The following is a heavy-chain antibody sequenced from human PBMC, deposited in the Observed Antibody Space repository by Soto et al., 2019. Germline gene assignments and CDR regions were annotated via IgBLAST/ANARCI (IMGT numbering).Heavy chain of an antibody. V-gene: IGHV1-2*04. CDR1: GYTFTGYY. J-gene: IGHJ4*02. CDR3: AREEGRQVEGYSSSLLAFDY. CDR2: INPNSGGT. Sequence: VASVKVSCKASGYTFTGYYMHWVRQAPGQGLEWMGWINPNSGGTNYAQKFQGWVTMTRDTSISTAYMELSRLRSDDTAVYYCAREEGRQVEGYSSSLLAFDYWGQGTLVTVSS. D-gene: IGHD6-6*01.